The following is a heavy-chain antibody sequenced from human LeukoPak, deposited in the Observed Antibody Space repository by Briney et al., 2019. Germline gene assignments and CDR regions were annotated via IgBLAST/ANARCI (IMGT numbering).Heavy chain of an antibody. CDR3: ARADGDRDGYNFWFDP. D-gene: IGHD5-24*01. CDR2: TYYRSKWYN. Sequence: SQTLSLTCAISGDSVSRNSAAWNWIRQSPSRGLEWLGRTYYRSKWYNDYAVSVESRITINPDTSKYQFSLQLNSVTPEDTAVYYCARADGDRDGYNFWFDPWGQGTLVTVSS. V-gene: IGHV6-1*01. J-gene: IGHJ5*02. CDR1: GDSVSRNSAA.